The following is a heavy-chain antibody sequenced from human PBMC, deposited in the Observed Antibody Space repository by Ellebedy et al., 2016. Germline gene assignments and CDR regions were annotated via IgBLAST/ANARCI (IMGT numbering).Heavy chain of an antibody. CDR1: GFTFGSYA. J-gene: IGHJ4*02. V-gene: IGHV3-23*01. D-gene: IGHD7-27*01. CDR3: AKEMKALGAYSDS. Sequence: GESLKISCAASGFTFGSYAMTWVRQAPGKGLEWVSAISDSGGSAYYAGSVAGRFTISRDNSKNTLFLQMNSLRAEDTAVYYCAKEMKALGAYSDSWGQGTLVTVSS. CDR2: ISDSGGSA.